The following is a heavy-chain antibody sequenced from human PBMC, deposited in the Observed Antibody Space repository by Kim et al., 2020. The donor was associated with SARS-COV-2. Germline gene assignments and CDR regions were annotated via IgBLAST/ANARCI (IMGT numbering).Heavy chain of an antibody. J-gene: IGHJ3*02. V-gene: IGHV3-33*05. CDR2: ISYDGSNK. D-gene: IGHD5-12*01. Sequence: GGSLRLSCAASGFTFSSYGMHWVRQAPGKGLEWVAVISYDGSNKYYADSVKGRFTISRDNSKNTLYLQMNSLRAEDTAVYYCARGGRWLQLDDAFDIWGQGTMVTVSS. CDR3: ARGGRWLQLDDAFDI. CDR1: GFTFSSYG.